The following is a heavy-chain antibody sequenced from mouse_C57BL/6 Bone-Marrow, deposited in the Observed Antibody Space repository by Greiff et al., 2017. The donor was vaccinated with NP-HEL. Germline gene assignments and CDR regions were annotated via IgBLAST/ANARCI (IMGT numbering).Heavy chain of an antibody. V-gene: IGHV1-4*01. CDR2: INPSSGYT. Sequence: VMLVESGAELARPGASVKMSCKASGYTFTSYTMHWVKQRPGQGLEWIGYINPSSGYTKYNQKFKDKATLTADKSSSTAYMQLSSLTSEDSAVYYCARQLPWFAYWGQGTLVTVSA. J-gene: IGHJ3*01. CDR1: GYTFTSYT. D-gene: IGHD4-1*02. CDR3: ARQLPWFAY.